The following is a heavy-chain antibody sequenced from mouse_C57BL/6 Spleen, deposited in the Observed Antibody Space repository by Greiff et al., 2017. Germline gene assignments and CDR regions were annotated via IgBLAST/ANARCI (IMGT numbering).Heavy chain of an antibody. CDR2: ISSGSSTF. CDR3: AIYDYGGFAY. D-gene: IGHD2-4*01. V-gene: IGHV5-17*01. CDR1: GFTFSDYG. J-gene: IGHJ3*01. Sequence: DVKLVESGGGLVKPGGSLKLSCAASGFTFSDYGMHWVRQAPEKGLEWVAYISSGSSTFYYADTVKGRFTISRDNAKNTLFLQMTSLRSEDTAMYYCAIYDYGGFAYWGQGTLVTVSA.